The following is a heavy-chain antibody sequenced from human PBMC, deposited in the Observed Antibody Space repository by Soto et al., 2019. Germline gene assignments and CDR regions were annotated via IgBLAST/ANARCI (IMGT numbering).Heavy chain of an antibody. CDR2: INHNSGGT. Sequence: QVQLVQSGAEVQKPGASVKVSCKASGYTFTGYYMHWVRQAPGQGLEWMGWINHNSGGTNYAQKFQGWVTMTRDTSISTAYMELSRLRSDDTAVYYCARDLRSPNMGGSAVGYWGQGTLVTVSS. D-gene: IGHD3-10*01. J-gene: IGHJ4*02. CDR1: GYTFTGYY. V-gene: IGHV1-2*04. CDR3: ARDLRSPNMGGSAVGY.